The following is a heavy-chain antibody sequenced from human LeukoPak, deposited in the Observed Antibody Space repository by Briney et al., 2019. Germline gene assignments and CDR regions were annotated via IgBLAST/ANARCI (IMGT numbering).Heavy chain of an antibody. CDR2: VIPIFGTA. CDR1: GGTFSSYA. Sequence: ASVKVSCKASGGTFSSYAISWVRQAPGQGLEWMGGVIPIFGTANYAQKFQSRVTITTDESTSTAYMELSGLRSEDTAVYYCASTYSGSYWGDFDYWGQGTLVTVSS. J-gene: IGHJ4*02. D-gene: IGHD1-26*01. V-gene: IGHV1-69*05. CDR3: ASTYSGSYWGDFDY.